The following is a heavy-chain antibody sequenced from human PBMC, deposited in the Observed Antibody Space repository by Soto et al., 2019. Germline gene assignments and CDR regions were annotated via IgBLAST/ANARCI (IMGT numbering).Heavy chain of an antibody. V-gene: IGHV3-30*18. CDR2: ISYDGSNK. CDR3: AKDLPPYYYDSSGSLDY. J-gene: IGHJ4*02. D-gene: IGHD3-22*01. CDR1: GFTFSSYG. Sequence: HPGGSLRLSCAASGFTFSSYGMHWVRQAPGKGLEWVAVISYDGSNKYYADSVKGRFTISRDNSKNTLYLQMNSLRAEDTAVYYCAKDLPPYYYDSSGSLDYWGQGTLVTVSS.